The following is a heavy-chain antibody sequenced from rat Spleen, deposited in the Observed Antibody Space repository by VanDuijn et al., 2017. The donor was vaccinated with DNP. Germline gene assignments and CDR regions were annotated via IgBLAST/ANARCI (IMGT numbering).Heavy chain of an antibody. CDR2: ITSSGGST. D-gene: IGHD5-1*01. Sequence: EVQLVESGGGLVQPGRSLKLSCVAFGFTFNDYWMAWIRQVPGKGLEWLGAITSSGGSTYNPDSVKGRFTISRDNAKNTLYLQMDSLRSEDTATYYCARQLGDYWGQGVMVTVSS. J-gene: IGHJ2*01. CDR1: GFTFNDYW. CDR3: ARQLGDY. V-gene: IGHV5-31*01.